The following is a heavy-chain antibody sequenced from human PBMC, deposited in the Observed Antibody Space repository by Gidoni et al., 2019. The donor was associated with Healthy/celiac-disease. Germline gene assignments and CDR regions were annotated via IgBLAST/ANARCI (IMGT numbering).Heavy chain of an antibody. CDR3: ARDVHHSSSTDAFDI. Sequence: EVQLVESGGGLVKPGGSLRLSCAACGFTFRSYSMNWVRQAPGKGLEWVSSISSSSSYISYADSVKGRFTISRDNAKNSLYLQMNSLRAEDTAVYYCARDVHHSSSTDAFDIWGQGTMVTASS. J-gene: IGHJ3*02. CDR1: GFTFRSYS. V-gene: IGHV3-21*01. D-gene: IGHD6-6*01. CDR2: ISSSSSYI.